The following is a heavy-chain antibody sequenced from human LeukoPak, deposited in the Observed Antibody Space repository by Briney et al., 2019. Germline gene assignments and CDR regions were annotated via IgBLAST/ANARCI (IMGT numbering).Heavy chain of an antibody. CDR1: GGSISNYY. Sequence: SETLSLTCTVSGGSISNYYWNWIRQPAGKGLEWIGYIYYSGSTNYNPSLKSRVTMSVDTSKNQFSLTLSSVTAADTAVYYCASLSIRYDTSAYSYYFDYWGQGTLVTVSS. CDR2: IYYSGST. CDR3: ASLSIRYDTSAYSYYFDY. J-gene: IGHJ4*02. V-gene: IGHV4-59*08. D-gene: IGHD3-22*01.